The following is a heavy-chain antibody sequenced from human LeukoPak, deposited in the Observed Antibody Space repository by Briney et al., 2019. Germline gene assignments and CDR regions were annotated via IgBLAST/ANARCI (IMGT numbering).Heavy chain of an antibody. CDR2: IYYSGST. CDR1: GGSISSSSYY. CDR3: ARERDGYREFDY. D-gene: IGHD5-24*01. Sequence: PSETLSLTCTVSGGSISSSSYYWGWIRQPPGKGLEWIGYIYYSGSTNYNPSLKSRVTISVDTSKNQFSLKLSSVTAADTAVYYCARERDGYREFDYWGQGTLVTVSS. V-gene: IGHV4-61*01. J-gene: IGHJ4*02.